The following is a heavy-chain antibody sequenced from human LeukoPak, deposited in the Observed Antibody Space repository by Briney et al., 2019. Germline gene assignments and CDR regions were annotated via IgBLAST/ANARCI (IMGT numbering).Heavy chain of an antibody. CDR2: INSDGSTI. J-gene: IGHJ4*02. CDR1: GFTFSSYW. CDR3: ARIRAGGFDY. Sequence: GGSLRLSCAASGFTFSSYWMHWVRQAPGKGLVWVSRINSDGSTITYADSVKGRFTISRDNAKNTLYLQMNSLRAEDTAVYHCARIRAGGFDYWGQGTLVTVSS. V-gene: IGHV3-74*01. D-gene: IGHD2-8*02.